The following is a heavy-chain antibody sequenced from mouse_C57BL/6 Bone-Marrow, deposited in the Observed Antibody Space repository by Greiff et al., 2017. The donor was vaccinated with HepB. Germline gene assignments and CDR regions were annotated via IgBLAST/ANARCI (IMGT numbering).Heavy chain of an antibody. V-gene: IGHV5-4*01. CDR3: ARDENDGYQGPGGPWFAY. Sequence: EVNLVESGGGLVKPGGSLKLSCAASGFTFSSYAMSWVRQTPEKRLEWVATISDGGSYTYYPDNVKGRFTISRDNAKNNLYLQMSHLKSEDTAMYYCARDENDGYQGPGGPWFAYWGQGTLVTVSA. D-gene: IGHD2-3*01. J-gene: IGHJ3*01. CDR1: GFTFSSYA. CDR2: ISDGGSYT.